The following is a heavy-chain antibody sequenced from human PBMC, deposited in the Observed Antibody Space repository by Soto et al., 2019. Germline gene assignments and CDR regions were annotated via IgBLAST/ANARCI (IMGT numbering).Heavy chain of an antibody. D-gene: IGHD3-3*02. J-gene: IGHJ5*02. Sequence: SETLSLTCTVSGDSIISSDFYWGWVRQPPGKGLEWIGSIFYLGSSYYNPSLKSRVTMSVDTSKNQFSLRLRSVTAADTALYFCARHSLALRKNTWFDPWGQGIMVTVSS. CDR1: GDSIISSDFY. CDR3: ARHSLALRKNTWFDP. CDR2: IFYLGSS. V-gene: IGHV4-39*01.